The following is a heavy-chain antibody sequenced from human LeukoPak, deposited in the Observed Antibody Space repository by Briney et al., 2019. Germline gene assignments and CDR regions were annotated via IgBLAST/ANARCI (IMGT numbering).Heavy chain of an antibody. CDR2: IGTLADT. J-gene: IGHJ6*02. D-gene: IGHD6-19*01. V-gene: IGHV3-13*01. Sequence: PGGSLRLSCAASGFTFSNYDLHWVRQVIGRGLEWVSAIGTLADTYYSGSVKGRFTISRENAKNSFYLQMNSLSAGDTAVYYCARGPIGGWLRNGMDVWGQGTTVTVSS. CDR1: GFTFSNYD. CDR3: ARGPIGGWLRNGMDV.